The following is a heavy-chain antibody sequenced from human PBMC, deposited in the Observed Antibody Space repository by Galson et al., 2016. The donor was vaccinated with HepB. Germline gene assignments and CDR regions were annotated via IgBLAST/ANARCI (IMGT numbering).Heavy chain of an antibody. CDR3: ARGASGSPRLARVNFDY. Sequence: SLRLSCAASGFTFSDYYMSWIRQAPGKGLEWVSYISSSGLSIIKYADSVKGRFTISRDSAKNSVYLHMISLTPEDTAVYYCARGASGSPRLARVNFDYWGQGALVTVSS. D-gene: IGHD6-6*01. J-gene: IGHJ4*02. CDR1: GFTFSDYY. CDR2: ISSSGLSII. V-gene: IGHV3-11*01.